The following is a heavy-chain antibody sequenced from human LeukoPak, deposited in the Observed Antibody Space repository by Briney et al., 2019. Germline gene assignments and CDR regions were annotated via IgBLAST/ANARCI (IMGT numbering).Heavy chain of an antibody. J-gene: IGHJ6*02. CDR3: ARGRQRLGSFSHNYRYGIDV. V-gene: IGHV3-20*01. D-gene: IGHD1-26*01. CDR1: GFIFDDYA. CDR2: INGKGRST. Sequence: GGSLRLSCTASGFIFDDYAMNWVRQAPGRGLEWVAGINGKGRSTAYVDSVKGRFTISRDNTKNSLSLQMSSLRAGDTALYHCARGRQRLGSFSHNYRYGIDVWGQGTTVTVSS.